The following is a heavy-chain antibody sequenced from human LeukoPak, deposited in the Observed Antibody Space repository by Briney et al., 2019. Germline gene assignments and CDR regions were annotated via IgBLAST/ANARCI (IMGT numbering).Heavy chain of an antibody. V-gene: IGHV3-23*01. J-gene: IGHJ6*03. CDR2: ISGSGGST. D-gene: IGHD6-6*01. Sequence: PGGSLRLSCAASGFTFSSYAISWVRQSPGKGLEGVSGISGSGGSTYYADSVKGRFTISRDNSKNTLYLQMNSLRAEDTAVYYCTSSSSRGIYYYYYYMDVWGKGTTVTVSS. CDR3: TSSSSRGIYYYYYYMDV. CDR1: GFTFSSYA.